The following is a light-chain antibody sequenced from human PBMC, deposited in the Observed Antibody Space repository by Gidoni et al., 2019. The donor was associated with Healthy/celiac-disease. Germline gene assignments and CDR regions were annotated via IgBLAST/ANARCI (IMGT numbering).Light chain of an antibody. V-gene: IGKV3-11*01. CDR1: QSVSSY. CDR2: DAS. J-gene: IGKJ4*01. CDR3: QQRSNWPPLT. Sequence: EIVLPQSPATLSLFPGERATRSCRASQSVSSYLAWYQQKPGQAPRHLIYDASNRATGIPARFSGSGSGTDFTLTISSLEPEDFAVYYCQQRSNWPPLTFGGGTKVEIK.